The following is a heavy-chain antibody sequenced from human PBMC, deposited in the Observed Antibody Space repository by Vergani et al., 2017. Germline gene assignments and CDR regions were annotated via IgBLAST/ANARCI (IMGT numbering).Heavy chain of an antibody. CDR1: XSSLLXXXXX. CDR3: ARAGIAAAGIHYYYMDV. J-gene: IGHJ6*03. CDR2: IYYSGST. Sequence: HLQLQESGPGLFTPSHTLSLPSPXXXSSLLXXXXXSACLPHPPGDGLLSLGRIYYSGSTYYNPSLKSRVTISVDTSKNQFSLKLSSVTAADTAVYYCARAGIAAAGIHYYYMDVWGKGTTVTVSS. V-gene: IGHV4-39*07. D-gene: IGHD6-13*01.